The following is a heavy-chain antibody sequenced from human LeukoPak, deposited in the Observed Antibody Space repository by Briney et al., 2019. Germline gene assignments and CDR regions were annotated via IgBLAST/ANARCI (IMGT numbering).Heavy chain of an antibody. CDR3: ARGRGPPNSNRDFYYYYYMDV. D-gene: IGHD6-13*01. Sequence: GASVKVSCKASGYTFTNYAIHWVRQAPGHRFEWMGWINAANGHTKYSQEFQDRITITRDTFATTAYMELSNLRSEDMALYYCARGRGPPNSNRDFYYYYYMDVWGTGTTVTVSS. J-gene: IGHJ6*03. CDR1: GYTFTNYA. CDR2: INAANGHT. V-gene: IGHV1-3*03.